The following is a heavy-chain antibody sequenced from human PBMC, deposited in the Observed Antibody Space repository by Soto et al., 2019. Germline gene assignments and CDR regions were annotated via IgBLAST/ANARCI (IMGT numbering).Heavy chain of an antibody. D-gene: IGHD1-7*01. CDR1: GFIFSSFS. J-gene: IGHJ5*02. V-gene: IGHV3-23*01. Sequence: PGGSLRLSCAASGFIFSSFSMNWIRQTPGKGLEWVAALSRSGGATYYADSVRGRFTISRDASKDTLFLQMSNLRAEDTALYYCSKGEMSTIRNSFDPWGQGTLVTVSS. CDR3: SKGEMSTIRNSFDP. CDR2: LSRSGGAT.